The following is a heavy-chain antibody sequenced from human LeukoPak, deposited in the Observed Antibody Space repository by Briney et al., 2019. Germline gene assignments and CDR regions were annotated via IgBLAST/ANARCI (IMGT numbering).Heavy chain of an antibody. CDR1: GGSIGRDY. Sequence: SETLSLTCTVSGGSIGRDYWTWIRQPPGKGLEYIGFIYYNGATNYNPSLKSRVTISVDTSKNQFSLKLSSVTAADTAVYFCAKYGNSGWVIDSWGQGTLVTVSS. V-gene: IGHV4-59*08. CDR3: AKYGNSGWVIDS. D-gene: IGHD6-19*01. J-gene: IGHJ4*02. CDR2: IYYNGAT.